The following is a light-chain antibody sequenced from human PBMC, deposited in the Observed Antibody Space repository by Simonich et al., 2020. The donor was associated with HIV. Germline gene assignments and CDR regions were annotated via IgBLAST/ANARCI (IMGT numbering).Light chain of an antibody. CDR1: SSNIGNKY. Sequence: QSVLTQPPSASGNPGPGVTVSCSRISSNIGNKYQTRAQTLPGTAPKSQLNMNDPRPSVVPDRFSGSKSGTSASLAISGLRSEDEADYYCTAWDDSRSGRVFGGGTKLAVL. J-gene: IGLJ3*02. CDR2: MND. V-gene: IGLV1-47*01. CDR3: TAWDDSRSGRV.